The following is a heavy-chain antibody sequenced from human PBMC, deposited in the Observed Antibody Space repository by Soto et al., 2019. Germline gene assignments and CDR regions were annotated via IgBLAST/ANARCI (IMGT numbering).Heavy chain of an antibody. Sequence: SETLSLTCTVSGGSISSGGYYWSWIRQHPGKGLEWIGYIYYSGSTYYNPSLKSRVTISVDTSKNQFSLKLSSVTAADTAVYYCAREGCSGGSCYSSYYYYGMDVWGQGTTVTVSS. D-gene: IGHD2-15*01. CDR1: GGSISSGGYY. J-gene: IGHJ6*02. CDR3: AREGCSGGSCYSSYYYYGMDV. CDR2: IYYSGST. V-gene: IGHV4-31*03.